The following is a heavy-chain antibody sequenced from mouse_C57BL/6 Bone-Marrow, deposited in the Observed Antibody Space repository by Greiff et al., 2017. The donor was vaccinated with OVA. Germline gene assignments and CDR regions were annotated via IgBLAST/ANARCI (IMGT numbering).Heavy chain of an antibody. CDR3: ARRCYGSSYWYFGV. CDR2: IDPSDSYT. V-gene: IGHV1-59*01. J-gene: IGHJ1*03. CDR1: GYTFTSYW. Sequence: QVQLQQSGAELVRPGTSVKLSCKASGYTFTSYWMHWVKQRPGQGLEWIGVIDPSDSYTNYNQKFKGKATLTVDTSSSTAYMQLSSLTSEDSAVYYCARRCYGSSYWYFGVWGTGTTVSVAT. D-gene: IGHD1-1*01.